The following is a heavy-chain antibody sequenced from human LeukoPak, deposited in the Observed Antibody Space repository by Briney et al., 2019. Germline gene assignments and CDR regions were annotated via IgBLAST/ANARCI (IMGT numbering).Heavy chain of an antibody. Sequence: EGSLRLSCAASGFIFSSYEMNWVRQAPGKGLEWVSYMSSRGSTIYYADSVKGRFTISRDNAKNSLYLQMNSLRAEDTAVYYCARDLSRTTMVRSPDSFDVWGQGTVVTVSS. J-gene: IGHJ3*01. CDR2: MSSRGSTI. CDR3: ARDLSRTTMVRSPDSFDV. V-gene: IGHV3-48*03. D-gene: IGHD3-10*01. CDR1: GFIFSSYE.